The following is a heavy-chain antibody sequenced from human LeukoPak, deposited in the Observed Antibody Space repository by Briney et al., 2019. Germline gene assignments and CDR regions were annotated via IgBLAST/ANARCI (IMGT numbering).Heavy chain of an antibody. CDR3: AREGGGSYFLFDY. CDR1: GYTFTGYY. Sequence: ASVKVSCKASGYTFTGYYMHWVRQAPGQGLEWMGRINPNSGGTNYAQKFQGWVTMTRDTSISTAYMELSRPRSDDTAVYYCAREGGGSYFLFDYWGQGTLVTVSS. D-gene: IGHD1-26*01. CDR2: INPNSGGT. J-gene: IGHJ4*02. V-gene: IGHV1-2*04.